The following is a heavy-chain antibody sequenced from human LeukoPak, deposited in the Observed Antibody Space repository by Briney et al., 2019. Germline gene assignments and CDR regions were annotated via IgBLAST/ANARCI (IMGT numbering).Heavy chain of an antibody. V-gene: IGHV4-39*01. CDR3: ARLGIAVAGTDFDY. CDR1: GGSISSSSYY. J-gene: IGHJ4*02. Sequence: SETLSLTCTVPGGSISSSSYYWGWIRQPPGKGLEWIGSIYYSGSTYYNPSLKSRVTISVDTSKNQFSLKLSSVTAADTAAYYCARLGIAVAGTDFDYWGQGTLVTVSS. CDR2: IYYSGST. D-gene: IGHD6-19*01.